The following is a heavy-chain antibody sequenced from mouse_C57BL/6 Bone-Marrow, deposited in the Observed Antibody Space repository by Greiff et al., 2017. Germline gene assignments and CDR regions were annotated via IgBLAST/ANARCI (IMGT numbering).Heavy chain of an antibody. J-gene: IGHJ1*03. Sequence: QVQLQQPGAELVRPGSSVKLSCKASGYTFTSYWMDWVKQRPGQGLEWIGNIYPSDSETHYNQKFKDKATLTVDKSSSTAYMQLSSLTSEDSAVYYCARADYYGSSDWYCDVWGTGTTVTVSS. CDR2: IYPSDSET. D-gene: IGHD1-1*01. CDR3: ARADYYGSSDWYCDV. CDR1: GYTFTSYW. V-gene: IGHV1-61*01.